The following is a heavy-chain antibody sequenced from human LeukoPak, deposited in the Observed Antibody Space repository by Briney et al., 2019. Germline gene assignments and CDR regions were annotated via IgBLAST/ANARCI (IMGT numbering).Heavy chain of an antibody. Sequence: GGSLRLSCAASGFILSTHGMRWVRQAPGKGLEWVAGMWYDGSREDYADSVKGRFTISRDMSKNTLNLQMNSLRVEDTAMCYCARDLSFGSLDFRGQGTLVTVSS. CDR1: GFILSTHG. J-gene: IGHJ4*02. D-gene: IGHD1-26*01. CDR3: ARDLSFGSLDF. CDR2: MWYDGSRE. V-gene: IGHV3-33*01.